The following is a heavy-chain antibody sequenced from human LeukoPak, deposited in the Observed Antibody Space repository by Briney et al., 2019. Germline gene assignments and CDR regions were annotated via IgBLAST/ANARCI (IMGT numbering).Heavy chain of an antibody. V-gene: IGHV4-34*01. CDR3: ARGRYYGSGSSDY. CDR1: GGSFSGYY. D-gene: IGHD3-10*01. J-gene: IGHJ4*02. CDR2: INHSGST. Sequence: SETLSLTCAVYGGSFSGYYWSWIRQPPGKGLEWIGEINHSGSTNYNPSLKSRVTISVDTSKNQFSLKLTSVTAADTAVYYCARGRYYGSGSSDYWGQGTLVTVSS.